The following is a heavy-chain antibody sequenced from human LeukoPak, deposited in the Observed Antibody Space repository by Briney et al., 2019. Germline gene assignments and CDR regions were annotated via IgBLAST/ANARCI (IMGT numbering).Heavy chain of an antibody. CDR3: AKDGTGYCSSTSCFWYFDY. V-gene: IGHV3-23*01. CDR1: RFTFSSYA. CDR2: ISGSGGST. Sequence: GGSLRLSCAASRFTFSSYAMSWVRQAPGKGLEWVPAISGSGGSTYYADSVKGRFTISRDNSKNTLYLQMNSLRAEDTAVYYCAKDGTGYCSSTSCFWYFDYWGQGTLVTVSS. J-gene: IGHJ4*02. D-gene: IGHD2-2*01.